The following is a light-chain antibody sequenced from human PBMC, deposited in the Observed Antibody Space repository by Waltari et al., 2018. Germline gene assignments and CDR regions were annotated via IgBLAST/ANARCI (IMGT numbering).Light chain of an antibody. CDR1: SSDGGSYNS. CDR3: SSQSSNNVVL. CDR2: DVS. Sequence: QSALTQPAAVSGSPGQSITISCTGTSSDGGSYNSVSWYQDHPGQGPKVIIYDVSDRPSGVSARFSGSTSGNTASLTISGLQAEDEADYYCSSQSSNNVVLFGGGTKVTVL. V-gene: IGLV2-14*03. J-gene: IGLJ3*02.